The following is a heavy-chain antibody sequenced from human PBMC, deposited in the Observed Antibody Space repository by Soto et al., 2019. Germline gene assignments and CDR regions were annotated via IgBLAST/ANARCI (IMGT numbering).Heavy chain of an antibody. V-gene: IGHV3-23*01. Sequence: EVQLLESGGGLVQPGGSLRLSCAASGFTFSSYAMSWVRQAPGKGREWVSAISGSGGSTYYADSVKGRFTISRDNSKNTLYLQMNSLRAEDTAVYYCAKGSADYDILTGYDWGQGTLVTVSS. D-gene: IGHD3-9*01. J-gene: IGHJ4*02. CDR2: ISGSGGST. CDR1: GFTFSSYA. CDR3: AKGSADYDILTGYD.